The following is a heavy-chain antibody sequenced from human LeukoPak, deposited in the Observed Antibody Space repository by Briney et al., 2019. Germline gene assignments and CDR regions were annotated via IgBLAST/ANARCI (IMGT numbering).Heavy chain of an antibody. CDR2: INPNSGGT. D-gene: IGHD1-26*01. CDR3: ARDGTGATPFDY. V-gene: IGHV1-2*02. Sequence: ASVKVFCKASGYTFTGYYMHWVRQAPGQGLEWMGWINPNSGGTNYAQKFQGRVTMTRDTSISTAYMELSRLRSDDTAVYYCARDGTGATPFDYWGQGTLVTVSS. J-gene: IGHJ4*02. CDR1: GYTFTGYY.